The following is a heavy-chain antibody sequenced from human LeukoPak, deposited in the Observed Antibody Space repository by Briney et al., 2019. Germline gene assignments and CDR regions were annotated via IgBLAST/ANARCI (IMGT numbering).Heavy chain of an antibody. CDR3: ARVEGVGYFDY. V-gene: IGHV4-30-4*01. D-gene: IGHD3-16*01. Sequence: PSETLSLTCTVSGGSISSGDYYWSWIRQPPGKGLEWIGYIYYSGSTYYNPSLKSLVTISVDTSKNQFSLKLSSVTAADTAVYYCARVEGVGYFDYWGQGTLVTVSS. CDR1: GGSISSGDYY. CDR2: IYYSGST. J-gene: IGHJ4*02.